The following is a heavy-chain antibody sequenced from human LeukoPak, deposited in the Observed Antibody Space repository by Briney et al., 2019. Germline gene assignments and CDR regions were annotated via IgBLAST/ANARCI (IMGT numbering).Heavy chain of an antibody. J-gene: IGHJ4*02. D-gene: IGHD3-3*01. Sequence: ASVKVSCKASGYTFNSYVISWVRQAPGQGLEWMGWINTYNGNTNYAQKLQGRVTMTTDTSTSTAYMELRSLRSDDRAMYYCARTRAGDFWRGYYGIDYWGQGTLVTVSS. V-gene: IGHV1-18*01. CDR2: INTYNGNT. CDR1: GYTFNSYV. CDR3: ARTRAGDFWRGYYGIDY.